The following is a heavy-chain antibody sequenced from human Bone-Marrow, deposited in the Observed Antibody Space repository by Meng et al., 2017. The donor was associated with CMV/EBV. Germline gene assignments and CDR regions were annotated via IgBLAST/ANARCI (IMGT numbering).Heavy chain of an antibody. J-gene: IGHJ4*02. D-gene: IGHD6-6*01. Sequence: SETLSLTCAVSGGSMSSYYWSWIRQSPGKGLEWIAYIYYSGSTNYNPSLKSRVTISVDTSKNQFSLKLSSVTAADTAVYYCAREGTRSSPVDYWGQGTLVTVSS. CDR3: AREGTRSSPVDY. CDR1: GGSMSSYY. V-gene: IGHV4-59*01. CDR2: IYYSGST.